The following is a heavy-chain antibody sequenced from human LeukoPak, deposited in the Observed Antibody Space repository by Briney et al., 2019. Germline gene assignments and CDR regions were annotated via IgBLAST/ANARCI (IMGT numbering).Heavy chain of an antibody. J-gene: IGHJ4*02. Sequence: APVKVSCKASGYTFTSYYMHWVRQAPGQGLEWMGIINPSGGSTSYAQKFQGRVTMTRDTSTSTVYMELSSLRSEDTAVYYCARDPSIVVVPAAYYFDYWGQGTLVTVSS. V-gene: IGHV1-46*01. D-gene: IGHD2-2*01. CDR1: GYTFTSYY. CDR3: ARDPSIVVVPAAYYFDY. CDR2: INPSGGST.